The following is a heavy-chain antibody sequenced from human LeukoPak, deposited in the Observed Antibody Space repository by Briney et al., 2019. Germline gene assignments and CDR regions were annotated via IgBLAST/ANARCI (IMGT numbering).Heavy chain of an antibody. CDR3: AREILGGFNPGAY. D-gene: IGHD1-14*01. V-gene: IGHV4-59*12. CDR1: LDSTTSNF. J-gene: IGHJ4*02. CDR2: IHRSGSP. Sequence: SETLSLTCTVSLDSTTSNFWSWLRQPPGKGLEWIGEIHRSGSPNYNPSLQSRVTISIDRSRNQIVLELSSVTAADTAFYYCAREILGGFNPGAYWGQGTLVTVSS.